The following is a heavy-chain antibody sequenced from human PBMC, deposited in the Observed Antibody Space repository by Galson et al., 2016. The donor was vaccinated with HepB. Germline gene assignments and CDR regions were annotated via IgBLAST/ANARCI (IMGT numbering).Heavy chain of an antibody. J-gene: IGHJ3*02. D-gene: IGHD2-8*01. CDR1: GLTLSTNW. CDR3: ARDSGYCTNIDCLGDAFDI. CDR2: IKQDGSEK. V-gene: IGHV3-7*04. Sequence: SLRLSCAASGLTLSTNWMSWVRQAPGKGLEWVANIKQDGSEKYYVDSVKGRFTISRDNAKHSLYLQMNSLRAEDTAVYYCARDSGYCTNIDCLGDAFDIWGQGTMVTVSS.